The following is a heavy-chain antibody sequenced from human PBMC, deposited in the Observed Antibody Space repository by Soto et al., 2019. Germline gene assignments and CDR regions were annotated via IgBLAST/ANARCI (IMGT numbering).Heavy chain of an antibody. CDR3: ATANNTSPFHX. Sequence: ASLKVSCNASGFTFSDSAVQWVRQARGQSLEWIGRIIVDSGNTKYAEKFTERVSMPWDMSTSTAFMELRSLSSDDTAVYYCATANNTSPFHXWGLVTLVTVSX. V-gene: IGHV1-58*01. D-gene: IGHD1-26*01. CDR2: IIVDSGNT. J-gene: IGHJ4*02. CDR1: GFTFSDSA.